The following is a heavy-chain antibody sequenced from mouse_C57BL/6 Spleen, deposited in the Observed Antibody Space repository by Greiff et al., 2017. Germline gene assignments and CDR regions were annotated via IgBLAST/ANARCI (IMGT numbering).Heavy chain of an antibody. CDR1: GFSLTSYG. D-gene: IGHD2-5*01. CDR3: ARHGYSNLYAMDY. Sequence: VQLQESGPGLVAPSQSLSITCTVSGFSLTSYGVHWVRQPPGKGLEWLVVIWSDGSTTYNSALNSRLSISKDNSKSQEFLKMNSHQTDDTAMYYCARHGYSNLYAMDYWGQGTSVTVSS. CDR2: IWSDGST. J-gene: IGHJ4*01. V-gene: IGHV2-6-1*01.